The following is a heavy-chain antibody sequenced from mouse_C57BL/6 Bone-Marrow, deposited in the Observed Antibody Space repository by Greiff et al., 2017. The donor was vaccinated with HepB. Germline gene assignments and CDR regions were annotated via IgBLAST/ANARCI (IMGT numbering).Heavy chain of an antibody. V-gene: IGHV14-1*01. CDR2: IDPEDGDT. CDR1: GFTIKDYY. J-gene: IGHJ1*03. Sequence: VQLQQSGAELVRPGASVKLSCTASGFTIKDYYMHWVKQRPEQGLEWIGRIDPEDGDTEYAPEFEGKATMTADTSSNTAYLQLSSLTSEDTAVYYCTTRRRGYFDVWGTGTTVTVSS. CDR3: TTRRRGYFDV.